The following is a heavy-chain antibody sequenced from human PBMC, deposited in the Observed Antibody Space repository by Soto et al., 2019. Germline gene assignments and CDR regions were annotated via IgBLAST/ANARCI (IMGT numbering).Heavy chain of an antibody. CDR1: GYTFTSYG. CDR2: ISAYNGNT. J-gene: IGHJ4*02. Sequence: ASVKVSCKASGYTFTSYGISWVRQAHGQGLEWMGWISAYNGNTNYAQKLQGRVTMTTDTSTSTAYMELRSLRSDDTAVYYCAREAATMVRGVIRNWGQGTLVTVSS. V-gene: IGHV1-18*01. D-gene: IGHD3-10*01. CDR3: AREAATMVRGVIRN.